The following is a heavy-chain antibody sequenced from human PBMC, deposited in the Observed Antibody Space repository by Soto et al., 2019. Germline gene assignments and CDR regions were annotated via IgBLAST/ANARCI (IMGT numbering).Heavy chain of an antibody. Sequence: ASVKVSCKASGYTFTSYDINWVRQATGQGLEWMGWMNPNSGNTGYAQKFQGRVTMTRNTSISTAYMELSRLRSDDTAVYYCARGRIYTPIDYWGQGTLVTVSS. V-gene: IGHV1-8*01. D-gene: IGHD3-16*01. J-gene: IGHJ4*02. CDR2: MNPNSGNT. CDR3: ARGRIYTPIDY. CDR1: GYTFTSYD.